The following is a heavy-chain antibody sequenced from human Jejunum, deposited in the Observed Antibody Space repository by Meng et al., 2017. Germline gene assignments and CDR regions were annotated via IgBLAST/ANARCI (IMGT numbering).Heavy chain of an antibody. J-gene: IGHJ2*01. Sequence: GESLKISCAASGFTFGNYWMSWVRQAPGKGLEWVANIKQDGGEEKYVDSVKGRFTISRDNAKNSLHLQMNSLRAEDTAVYYCGRDSSYHYDRSEYWYFDLWGRGTLVTVSS. V-gene: IGHV3-7*01. CDR3: GRDSSYHYDRSEYWYFDL. CDR2: IKQDGGEE. D-gene: IGHD3-22*01. CDR1: GFTFGNYW.